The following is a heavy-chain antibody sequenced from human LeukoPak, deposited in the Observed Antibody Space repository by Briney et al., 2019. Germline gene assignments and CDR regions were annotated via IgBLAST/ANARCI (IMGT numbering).Heavy chain of an antibody. CDR2: SNSDSGGT. CDR3: GREELEVNDY. V-gene: IGHV1-2*02. D-gene: IGHD2-21*01. Sequence: GASVKLSRKAAGYTFTGYYLHWERQPPAPGMEGIGSSNSDSGGTNCAKMFRGNVTMTRDTSISTAYVELSSLRSDDTGVYYCGREELEVNDYWGQGTLVTVSS. J-gene: IGHJ4*02. CDR1: GYTFTGYY.